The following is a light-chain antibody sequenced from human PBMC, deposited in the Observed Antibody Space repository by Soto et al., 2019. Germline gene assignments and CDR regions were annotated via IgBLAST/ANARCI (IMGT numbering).Light chain of an antibody. J-gene: IGKJ1*01. V-gene: IGKV1-5*03. CDR3: QQHNTYSRT. CDR2: QAS. Sequence: DIQMTQSPPTLSSSVGDRVTITCRASQSISGWLSGYQQKPGKAPNILIYQASTLESGVTSRFSGSGSGTEFTLTISSLEPDDFATYHCQQHNTYSRTFGQGTKVEIK. CDR1: QSISGW.